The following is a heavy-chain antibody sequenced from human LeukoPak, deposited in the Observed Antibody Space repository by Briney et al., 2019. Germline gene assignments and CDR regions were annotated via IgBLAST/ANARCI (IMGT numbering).Heavy chain of an antibody. V-gene: IGHV1-2*06. CDR1: AYAFTGYY. Sequence: GASVKVSCKASAYAFTGYYIHWIRQAPGQGLEWMGRINPNSGDTNSAQKFQGRVTMTRDTSISTAYMELSRLRSDDTAVYYCARVKSSGFLRYYYYYGMDVWGQGTTVTVSS. D-gene: IGHD6-19*01. CDR3: ARVKSSGFLRYYYYYGMDV. J-gene: IGHJ6*02. CDR2: INPNSGDT.